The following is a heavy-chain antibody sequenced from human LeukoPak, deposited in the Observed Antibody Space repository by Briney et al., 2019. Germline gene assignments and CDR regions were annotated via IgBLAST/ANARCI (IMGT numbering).Heavy chain of an antibody. CDR2: IYYSGST. Sequence: SETLSLTCAVSGGSISSSNWWSWVRQPPGKGLERIGSIYYSGSTYYNPSLKSRVTISVDTSKNQFSLKLSSVTAADTAVYYCARTRYYFNSRSYGAPYYFDYWGQGTLVTVSS. CDR1: GGSISSSNW. CDR3: ARTRYYFNSRSYGAPYYFDY. J-gene: IGHJ4*02. V-gene: IGHV4-39*01. D-gene: IGHD3-10*01.